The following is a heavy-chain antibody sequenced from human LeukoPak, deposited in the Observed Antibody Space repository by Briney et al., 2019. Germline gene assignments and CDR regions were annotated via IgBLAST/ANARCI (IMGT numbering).Heavy chain of an antibody. Sequence: GASVKVSCKASGYTFTGYYMHWVRQAPGQGLEWMGWINPNSGGTNYAQKFQGRVTMTTDTSISTAYMELSRLRSDDTAVYYCARDPGGYSGYEFDYWGQGTLVTVSS. V-gene: IGHV1-2*02. J-gene: IGHJ4*02. D-gene: IGHD5-12*01. CDR3: ARDPGGYSGYEFDY. CDR1: GYTFTGYY. CDR2: INPNSGGT.